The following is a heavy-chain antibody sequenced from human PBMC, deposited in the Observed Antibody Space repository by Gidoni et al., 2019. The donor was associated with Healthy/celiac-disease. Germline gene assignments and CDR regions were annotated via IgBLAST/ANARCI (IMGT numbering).Heavy chain of an antibody. J-gene: IGHJ4*02. CDR1: GFTFSSYG. Sequence: QVQLVESGGGVVQPGRSLRLSCAASGFTFSSYGMHWVRQAPGQGLVRVAVISNDGSNKYYADSVKGRFTISRDNSKNTLYLQMNSLRAEDTAVYYCAKDSDYGYWGQGTLVTVSS. CDR3: AKDSDYGY. V-gene: IGHV3-30*18. CDR2: ISNDGSNK.